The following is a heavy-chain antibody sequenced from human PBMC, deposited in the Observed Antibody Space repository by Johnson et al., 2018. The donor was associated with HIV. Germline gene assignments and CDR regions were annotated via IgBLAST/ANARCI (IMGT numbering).Heavy chain of an antibody. V-gene: IGHV3-66*01. CDR2: IYSGGST. CDR3: ARDLDTAMVTCAFDI. CDR1: GFTVSSNY. J-gene: IGHJ3*02. D-gene: IGHD5-18*01. Sequence: VQLVESGGGLVQPGGSLRLSCAASGFTVSSNYMSWVRQAPGKGLEWVSVIYSGGSTYYADSVQGRFTISRENSKNTLYLQMNSLRAEDTAVYYCARDLDTAMVTCAFDIWGQGTMVTVSS.